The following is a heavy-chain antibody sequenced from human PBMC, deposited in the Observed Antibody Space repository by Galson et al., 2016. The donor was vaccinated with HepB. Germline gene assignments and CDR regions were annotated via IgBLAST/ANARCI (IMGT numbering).Heavy chain of an antibody. D-gene: IGHD7-27*01. CDR1: GYIFTSYQ. V-gene: IGHV1-24*01. Sequence: SVKVSCKASGYIFTSYQVHWVRQAPGKGLEWMGGFDPEDGETIYAQKFQGRVTMTEDTSTDTAYIELSSLRSEDTVVYYCTTGGLGIGFDYWGQGTLVTVSS. CDR2: FDPEDGET. J-gene: IGHJ4*02. CDR3: TTGGLGIGFDY.